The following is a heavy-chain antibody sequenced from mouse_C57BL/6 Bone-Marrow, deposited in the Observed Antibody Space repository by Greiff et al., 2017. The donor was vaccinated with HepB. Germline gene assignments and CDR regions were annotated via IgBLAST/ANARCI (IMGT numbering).Heavy chain of an antibody. V-gene: IGHV1-55*01. CDR1: GYTFTSYW. J-gene: IGHJ1*03. D-gene: IGHD1-1*01. Sequence: QVQLQPGAELVKPGASVKMSCKASGYTFTSYWITWVKQRPGQGLEWIGDIYPGSGSTNYNEKFKSKATLTVDTSSSTAYMQLSSLTSEDSAVYYCAREGIYALVWGTGTTVTVSS. CDR2: IYPGSGST. CDR3: AREGIYALV.